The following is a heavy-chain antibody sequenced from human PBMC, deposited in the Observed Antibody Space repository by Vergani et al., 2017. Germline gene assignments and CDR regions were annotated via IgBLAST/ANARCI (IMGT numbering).Heavy chain of an antibody. CDR1: GGSISSYY. Sequence: QVQLQESGPGLVKPSETLSLTCTVSGGSISSYYWSWIRQPPGKGLEWIGSIYYSGSTYYNPSLKSRVTISVDTSKNQFSLKLSSVTAADTAVYYCARDRGYSYGFFDYWGQGTLVTVSS. V-gene: IGHV4-59*05. CDR2: IYYSGST. CDR3: ARDRGYSYGFFDY. D-gene: IGHD5-18*01. J-gene: IGHJ4*02.